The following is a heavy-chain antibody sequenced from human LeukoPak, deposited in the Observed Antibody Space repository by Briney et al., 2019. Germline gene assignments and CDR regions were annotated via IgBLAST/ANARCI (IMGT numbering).Heavy chain of an antibody. J-gene: IGHJ5*02. Sequence: SETLSLTCTVSGGSISSYYWSWIRQPPGKGLEWIGYIYNSGSTNYNPSLKSRVTISVDTSKNQFSLKLSSVTAADTAVYYCARVWPTFPSSGWYVGAPVWFDPWGQGTLV. CDR2: IYNSGST. V-gene: IGHV4-59*01. D-gene: IGHD6-19*01. CDR3: ARVWPTFPSSGWYVGAPVWFDP. CDR1: GGSISSYY.